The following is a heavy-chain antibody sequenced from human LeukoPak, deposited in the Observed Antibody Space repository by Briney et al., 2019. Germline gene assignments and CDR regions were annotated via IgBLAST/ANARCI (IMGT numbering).Heavy chain of an antibody. CDR2: TSSSDDGT. CDR1: GFPLSSYA. Sequence: GGSLRLSCAASGFPLSSYAMSWVRQAPGKGLEWVSATSSSDDGTYHADSVRGRFTIYRDNSRNTLYLQMNRLRVEDAALYYCARAPVTSCRGAFCYPFDLWGQGVLVTVSS. V-gene: IGHV3-23*01. CDR3: ARAPVTSCRGAFCYPFDL. J-gene: IGHJ4*02. D-gene: IGHD2-21*01.